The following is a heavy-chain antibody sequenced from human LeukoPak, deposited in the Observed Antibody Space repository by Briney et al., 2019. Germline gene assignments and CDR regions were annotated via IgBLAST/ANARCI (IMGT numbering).Heavy chain of an antibody. Sequence: WGGLLLSPAAPGFTLPGYHMSWVRPAPGEGVGGGLYISSSGSTIYYADSVKGRFTISRDNAKNSLYLQMNSLRAEDTAVYYCASSPSQLLPRIDYWGQGTLVTVSS. CDR2: ISSSGSTI. D-gene: IGHD2-2*01. V-gene: IGHV3-11*01. CDR3: ASSPSQLLPRIDY. CDR1: GFTLPGYH. J-gene: IGHJ4*02.